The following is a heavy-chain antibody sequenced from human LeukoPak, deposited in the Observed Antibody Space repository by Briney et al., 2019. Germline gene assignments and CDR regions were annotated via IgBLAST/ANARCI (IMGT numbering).Heavy chain of an antibody. Sequence: GGFLRLSCAASGFTVSSNYMSCVRQAPGKGLEWVSVIFSGDSTFHADSVRGRFTISRDNSKNTLYLQMNSLRAEDTAVYYCARDRGGSSSWQPVAYWGQGTLVTVSS. CDR2: IFSGDST. J-gene: IGHJ4*02. CDR3: ARDRGGSSSWQPVAY. D-gene: IGHD6-13*01. V-gene: IGHV3-53*01. CDR1: GFTVSSNY.